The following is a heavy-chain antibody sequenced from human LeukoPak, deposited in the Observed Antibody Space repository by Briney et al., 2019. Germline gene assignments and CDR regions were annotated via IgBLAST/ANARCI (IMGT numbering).Heavy chain of an antibody. Sequence: GGSLRLSCVVSGFTVSSNYINWVRQAPGKGLEWVSFVYSGPTSYYADSVKGRFTISRDNSKNTLYLQMNSLRAEDTAVYYCVREAPEMGPFDYWGQGTLVTVSS. CDR3: VREAPEMGPFDY. D-gene: IGHD2-8*01. J-gene: IGHJ4*02. CDR1: GFTVSSNY. CDR2: VYSGPTS. V-gene: IGHV3-53*01.